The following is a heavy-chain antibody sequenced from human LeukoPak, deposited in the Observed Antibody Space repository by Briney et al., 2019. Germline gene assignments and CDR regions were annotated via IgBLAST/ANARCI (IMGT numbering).Heavy chain of an antibody. J-gene: IGHJ6*02. CDR3: ARQGYSSGAGYYYYGMDV. CDR1: GGSISSSSYY. V-gene: IGHV4-39*01. Sequence: SETLSLTCTVSGGSISSSSYYWGWIRQPPGKGLEWIGSIYYTGSTYYNPSLKSRVTISVDTSKNHFSLSLSSVTATDTAVYYCARQGYSSGAGYYYYGMDVWGQGTTVTVSS. CDR2: IYYTGST. D-gene: IGHD6-25*01.